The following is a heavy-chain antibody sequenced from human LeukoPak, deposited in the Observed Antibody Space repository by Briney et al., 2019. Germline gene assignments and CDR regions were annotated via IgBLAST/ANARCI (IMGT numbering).Heavy chain of an antibody. D-gene: IGHD3-3*01. Sequence: PSQTLSLTCTVSGGSISSGGYYWSWIRQHPGEGLEWIGYIYYSGSTYYNPSLKSRVTTSVGTSKNQFSLKLSSVTAADTAVYYCARSDFGVVIRDWGQGTLVTVSS. J-gene: IGHJ4*02. CDR2: IYYSGST. V-gene: IGHV4-31*03. CDR1: GGSISSGGYY. CDR3: ARSDFGVVIRD.